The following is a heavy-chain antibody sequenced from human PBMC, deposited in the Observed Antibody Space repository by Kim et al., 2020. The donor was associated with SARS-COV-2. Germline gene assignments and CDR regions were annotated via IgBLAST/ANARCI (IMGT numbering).Heavy chain of an antibody. CDR3: VRDQRVRSGSSNCYFDL. D-gene: IGHD1-26*01. V-gene: IGHV3-74*01. J-gene: IGHJ2*01. CDR1: GFTFGSFW. CDR2: VSSDGRTT. Sequence: GGSLRLSCAASGFTFGSFWMHWVRRSPGKGPEWVSRVSSDGRTTDYADSVKGRLSISRDNAKNTLYLQMDVLTVEDTAVYYCVRDQRVRSGSSNCYFDLWGRGT.